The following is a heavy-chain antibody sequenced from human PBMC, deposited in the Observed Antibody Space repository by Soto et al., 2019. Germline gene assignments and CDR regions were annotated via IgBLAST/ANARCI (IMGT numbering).Heavy chain of an antibody. CDR2: ILPIFGTA. CDR1: GGTFSSYA. V-gene: IGHV1-69*06. Sequence: QVQLVQSGAEVKKPGSPVKVSCKASGGTFSSYAISWVRQAPGQGLEWMGGILPIFGTANYARKSQGRVTITAESSTTTAYMELSSLRSEDTAVYYCAGEGGAYPMAGSHHGFDYWGQGTLVTVSS. J-gene: IGHJ4*02. CDR3: AGEGGAYPMAGSHHGFDY. D-gene: IGHD6-19*01.